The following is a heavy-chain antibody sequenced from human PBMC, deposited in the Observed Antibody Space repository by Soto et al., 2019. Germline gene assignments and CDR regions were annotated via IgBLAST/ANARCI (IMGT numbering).Heavy chain of an antibody. V-gene: IGHV4-4*02. CDR3: ARPGDNGDRRVWYFDL. J-gene: IGHJ2*01. CDR2: IYQSGTT. D-gene: IGHD4-17*01. Sequence: QVQLQESGPGLVKPSGTLSLTCAVSGGSISSRIWWNWVRQPPGKGLEWIGEIYQSGTTNYSPSLKSRVTISVDKSKNQFSLKLNSVTAADTAVYYCARPGDNGDRRVWYFDLWGRGTQVTVSS. CDR1: GGSISSRIW.